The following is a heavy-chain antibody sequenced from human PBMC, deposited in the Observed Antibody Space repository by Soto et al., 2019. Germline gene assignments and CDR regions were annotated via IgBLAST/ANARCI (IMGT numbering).Heavy chain of an antibody. V-gene: IGHV1-8*01. CDR3: ARVPPGGYSGYDSAFDI. D-gene: IGHD5-12*01. J-gene: IGHJ3*02. Sequence: VASVKVSCKASGYTFTSYDINWVRQATGQGLEYLGWMNPNSGSTGYADSVKGRFTISRDNAKNSLCLQMNSLRAEDTALYYCARVPPGGYSGYDSAFDIWGQGTMVTVSS. CDR1: GYTFTSYD. CDR2: MNPNSGST.